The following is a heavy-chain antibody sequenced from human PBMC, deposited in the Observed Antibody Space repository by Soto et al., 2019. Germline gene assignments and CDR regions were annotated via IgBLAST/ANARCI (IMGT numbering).Heavy chain of an antibody. J-gene: IGHJ4*02. CDR3: ARDSRGGGNLTTD. V-gene: IGHV3-21*01. CDR1: GFTFSSYS. D-gene: IGHD2-21*02. Sequence: GGSLRLSCAASGFTFSSYSMNWVRQAPGKGLEWVSSISSSSSYIYYADSVKGRFTISRDNAKNSLYLQMNSLRAEDTAVYYCARDSRGGGNLTTDWGQGTLVTVSS. CDR2: ISSSSSYI.